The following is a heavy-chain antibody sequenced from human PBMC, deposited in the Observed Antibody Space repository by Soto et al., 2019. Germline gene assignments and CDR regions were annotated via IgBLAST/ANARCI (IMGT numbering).Heavy chain of an antibody. CDR3: AKGSHYYDSSGYYH. D-gene: IGHD3-22*01. CDR2: ISGSGGST. V-gene: IGHV3-23*01. J-gene: IGHJ5*02. Sequence: EVQLLESGGGLVQPGGSLRLSCAASGFTFSSYAMSWVRQAPGKGLEWVSAISGSGGSTYYADSVKGRFTISRDNSKNTLYLQMNSLRAEDTAVYSCAKGSHYYDSSGYYHWGQGTLVTVSS. CDR1: GFTFSSYA.